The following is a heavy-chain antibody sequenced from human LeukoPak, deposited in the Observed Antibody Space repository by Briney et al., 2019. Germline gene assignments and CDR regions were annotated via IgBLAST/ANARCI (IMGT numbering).Heavy chain of an antibody. V-gene: IGHV4-59*12. CDR2: IYRSGTT. J-gene: IGHJ4*02. D-gene: IGHD6-19*01. CDR1: GGSISSYY. CDR3: ARRSPYSTGWSSYFDY. Sequence: PSETLSLTCTVSGGSISSYYWSWIRQPPGKGLEWIGEIYRSGTTNYRPSLKSRVTISLDKSRNHFSLKLTSVTAADSAVYYCARRSPYSTGWSSYFDYWGQGALVTVSS.